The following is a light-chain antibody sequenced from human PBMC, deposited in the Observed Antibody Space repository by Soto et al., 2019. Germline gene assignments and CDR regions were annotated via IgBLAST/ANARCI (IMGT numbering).Light chain of an antibody. CDR2: DVT. J-gene: IGLJ2*01. V-gene: IGLV2-11*01. CDR1: TTDVDSSEY. CDR3: CSFAGPSSI. Sequence: QSALSRSVSGSPGQSVTLSCTGATTDVDSSEYVSWYQQHPGEAPRLLIYDVTKWPAGVPSRFSGSKSGKTASLTISGLRTEDEGVYFCCSFAGPSSIFDGGTKVTVL.